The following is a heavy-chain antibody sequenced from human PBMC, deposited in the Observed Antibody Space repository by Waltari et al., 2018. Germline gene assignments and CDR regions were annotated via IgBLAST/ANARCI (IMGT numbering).Heavy chain of an antibody. Sequence: QVQLQQWGAGLLKPSETLSLTCAVYGGSFSGYYWSWIRQPPGKGLEWIGEINHSGSTNYNPSLKSRVTISVDTSKNQFSLKLSSVTAADTAVYYCARGRVRFSGREQPYGYFQHWGQGTLVTVSS. V-gene: IGHV4-34*01. CDR3: ARGRVRFSGREQPYGYFQH. CDR2: INHSGST. D-gene: IGHD3-10*01. CDR1: GGSFSGYY. J-gene: IGHJ1*01.